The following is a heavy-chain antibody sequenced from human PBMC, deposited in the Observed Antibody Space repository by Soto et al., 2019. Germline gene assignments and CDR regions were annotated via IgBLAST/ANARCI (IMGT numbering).Heavy chain of an antibody. CDR1: GFTFSSYA. V-gene: IGHV3-23*01. J-gene: IGHJ4*02. D-gene: IGHD2-8*01. CDR2: ISGSGGST. Sequence: EVQLLESGGGLVQPGGSLRLSCAASGFTFSSYAMSWVRQAPGKGLEWVSAISGSGGSTYYADSVKGRFTISRDNSKNTLYLQMNSLRAEDTAVYYCAKTVVLMVYQPMLWVYWGQGTLVTVSS. CDR3: AKTVVLMVYQPMLWVY.